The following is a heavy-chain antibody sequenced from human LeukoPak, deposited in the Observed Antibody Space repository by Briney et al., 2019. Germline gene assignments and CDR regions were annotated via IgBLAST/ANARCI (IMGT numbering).Heavy chain of an antibody. J-gene: IGHJ3*02. V-gene: IGHV4-61*02. CDR1: GGSISSGSYY. CDR3: ASYYDSSGYYYAFDI. CDR2: IYTSENT. D-gene: IGHD3-22*01. Sequence: SGTLSLTCTVSGGSISSGSYYWSWIRQPAGKGLEWIGRIYTSENTNYNPSLKSRVTISADTSKNQFSLRLSSVTAADTAVYYCASYYDSSGYYYAFDIWGQGTMVTVSS.